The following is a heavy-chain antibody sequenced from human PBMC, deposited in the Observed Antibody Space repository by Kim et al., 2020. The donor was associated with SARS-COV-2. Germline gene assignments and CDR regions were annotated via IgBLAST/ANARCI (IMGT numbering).Heavy chain of an antibody. CDR2: INTNTGNP. J-gene: IGHJ4*02. CDR1: GYIFTSYA. Sequence: ASVKVSCKASGYIFTSYAMNWVRQAPGQGLEWMGWINTNTGNPTYAQGFTGRFVFSLDTSVSTAYLQISSLKAGDTAVYYCATLYFGELDYWGQGTRVTVS. V-gene: IGHV7-4-1*02. CDR3: ATLYFGELDY. D-gene: IGHD3-10*01.